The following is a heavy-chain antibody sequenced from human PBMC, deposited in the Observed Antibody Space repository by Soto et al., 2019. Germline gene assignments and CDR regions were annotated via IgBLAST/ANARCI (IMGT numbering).Heavy chain of an antibody. D-gene: IGHD2-2*01. J-gene: IGHJ6*02. CDR3: TRDPVVVVLVARAPPYGMDV. CDR1: GFTFSGSA. Sequence: PGGSLRLSCAASGFTFSGSAMHWVRQASGKGLEWVGRIRSKANSYATAYAASVKGRFTISRDDSKNTAYLQMNSLKTEDTAVYYCTRDPVVVVLVARAPPYGMDVWGQGTTVT. V-gene: IGHV3-73*01. CDR2: IRSKANSYAT.